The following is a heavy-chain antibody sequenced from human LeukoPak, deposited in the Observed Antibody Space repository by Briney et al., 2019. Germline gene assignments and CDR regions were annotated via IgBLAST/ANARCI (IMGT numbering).Heavy chain of an antibody. J-gene: IGHJ5*02. Sequence: PGGSLRLSCAASGFTFSSYGMNWVRQAPGKGLEWVSGISGSGGSTYYADSVKGRFTISRDNSKNTLYLQMNSLKTEDTAVYYCTTDMAGGQADPWGQGTLVTVSS. CDR3: TTDMAGGQADP. V-gene: IGHV3-23*01. D-gene: IGHD3-10*01. CDR2: ISGSGGST. CDR1: GFTFSSYG.